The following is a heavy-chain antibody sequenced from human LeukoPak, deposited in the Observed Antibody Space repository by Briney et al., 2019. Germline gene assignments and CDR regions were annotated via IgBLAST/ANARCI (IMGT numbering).Heavy chain of an antibody. CDR3: ARDWADGEDGMDV. Sequence: GGSLRLSCAASGFTFSSYDMHWVRQATGKGLEWVSAIGTAGGTYYPGSVKGRFTISRENAKNSLYLQMNSLRAGDTAVYYCARDWADGEDGMDVWGQGTTVTVSS. CDR1: GFTFSSYD. V-gene: IGHV3-13*01. CDR2: IGTAGGT. D-gene: IGHD3-10*01. J-gene: IGHJ6*02.